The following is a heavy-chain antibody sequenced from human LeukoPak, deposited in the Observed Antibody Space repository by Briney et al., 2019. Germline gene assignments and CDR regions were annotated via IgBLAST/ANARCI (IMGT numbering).Heavy chain of an antibody. Sequence: SETLSLTCTVSGGSITIYYWSWIRQPPGKGLEWIGYIYYSGSTNYNPSLKSRVTISVDTSKNEFSLNVSSVTAADTAVYYCARHYGYSYGPDYWGRGTLVTVSS. D-gene: IGHD5-18*01. CDR3: ARHYGYSYGPDY. CDR1: GGSITIYY. J-gene: IGHJ4*02. CDR2: IYYSGST. V-gene: IGHV4-59*08.